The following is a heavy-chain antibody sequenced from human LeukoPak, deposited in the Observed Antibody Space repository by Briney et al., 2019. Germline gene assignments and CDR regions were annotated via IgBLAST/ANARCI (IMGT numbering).Heavy chain of an antibody. CDR1: GFTFSSYG. CDR2: IWYDGSNK. J-gene: IGHJ6*02. CDR3: ASAYGYYYYGMDV. Sequence: GGSLRLSCAASGFTFSSYGMHWVRQAPGKGLEWVAVIWYDGSNKYYADSVKGRFTISRDNSKNTLYLQMNSLRAEDTAVYYCASAYGYYYYGMDVWGQGTTVTVSS. V-gene: IGHV3-33*01. D-gene: IGHD3-16*01.